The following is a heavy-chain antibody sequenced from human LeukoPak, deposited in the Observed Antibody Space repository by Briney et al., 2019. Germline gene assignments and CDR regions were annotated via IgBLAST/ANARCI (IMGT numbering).Heavy chain of an antibody. V-gene: IGHV3-7*01. D-gene: IGHD3-9*01. CDR1: GFSLSSYY. CDR3: AREYFPPGLLTIVFDN. CDR2: IGYDGSQK. Sequence: GGSLRLSCAASGFSLSSYYMSWVRQAPGKGLEWMANIGYDGSQKNHDDSLKGRFTISRDNAKNSVYLQMNSLRAEDTAVYYCAREYFPPGLLTIVFDNWGQGTLVTVSS. J-gene: IGHJ4*02.